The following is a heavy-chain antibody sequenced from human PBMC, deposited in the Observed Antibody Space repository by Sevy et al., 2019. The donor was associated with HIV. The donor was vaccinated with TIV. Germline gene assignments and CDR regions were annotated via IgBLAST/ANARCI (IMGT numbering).Heavy chain of an antibody. V-gene: IGHV1-2*02. CDR1: GYTFTGYY. CDR3: AGDRPFDDVWGGYPSGAMDV. J-gene: IGHJ6*02. D-gene: IGHD3-3*01. CDR2: INPNSGGT. Sequence: ASVTVSCKAYGYTFTGYYMHWVRQAPGQGLEWMGWINPNSGGTNYAQKFQGRVTMTRDTSISTAYLELCRLRSDDRAVYYCAGDRPFDDVWGGYPSGAMDVWGQGTTVTVSS.